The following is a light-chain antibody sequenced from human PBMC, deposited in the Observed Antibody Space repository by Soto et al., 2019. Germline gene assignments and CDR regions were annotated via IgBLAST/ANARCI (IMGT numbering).Light chain of an antibody. CDR3: QQYGSSPRT. CDR2: GAS. Sequence: EIVLTQSPGTLSLSPGERATLSCRASQSVSSSYLAWYQQKPGQAPRLLISGASSRATGFPDRFSGSGSGTDFTLTISRLEPEDFAVYYCQQYGSSPRTFGGGTKVQI. CDR1: QSVSSSY. J-gene: IGKJ4*01. V-gene: IGKV3-20*01.